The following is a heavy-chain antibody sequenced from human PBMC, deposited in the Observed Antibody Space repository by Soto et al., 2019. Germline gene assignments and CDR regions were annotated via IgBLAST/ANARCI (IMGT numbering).Heavy chain of an antibody. CDR1: GFSLSTSGVG. CDR2: IYWDDDK. Sequence: QITLKESGPTLVKPTQTLTLTCTFSGFSLSTSGVGVGWIRQPPGKALEWLALIYWDDDKRYSPSLKSRLTTTKDTSKNRVVLTMTNMDPVATATYYCAHCLKVGYYFYGMDVWGQGTTVTVSS. D-gene: IGHD1-26*01. CDR3: AHCLKVGYYFYGMDV. V-gene: IGHV2-5*02. J-gene: IGHJ6*02.